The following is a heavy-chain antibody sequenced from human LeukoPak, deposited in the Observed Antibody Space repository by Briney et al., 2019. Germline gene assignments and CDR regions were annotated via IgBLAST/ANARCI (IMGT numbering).Heavy chain of an antibody. D-gene: IGHD3-3*01. CDR2: IYYSGNI. Sequence: SETLSLTYTVSGGSISSSSYYWGWIRQPPGKGLEWIGSIYYSGNIYYNPSLKSQVTIFVDTSKNQFSLKLSSVTAADTAVYYCQSRYLEWLLDYWGQGTLVTVSS. CDR1: GGSISSSSYY. V-gene: IGHV4-39*01. J-gene: IGHJ4*02. CDR3: QSRYLEWLLDY.